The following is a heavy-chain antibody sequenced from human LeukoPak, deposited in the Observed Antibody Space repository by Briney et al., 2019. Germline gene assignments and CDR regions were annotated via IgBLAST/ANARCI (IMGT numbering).Heavy chain of an antibody. CDR1: GGTFSSYA. CDR2: IIPILGTA. J-gene: IGHJ4*02. Sequence: SVKVSCKASGGTFSSYAISWVRQAPGQGLEWMGGIIPILGTANYAQKFQGRVTITADKSTSTAYMELSSLRSEDTAVYYCARGGIAAAGTSVDYRGQGTLVTVSS. D-gene: IGHD6-13*01. CDR3: ARGGIAAAGTSVDY. V-gene: IGHV1-69*10.